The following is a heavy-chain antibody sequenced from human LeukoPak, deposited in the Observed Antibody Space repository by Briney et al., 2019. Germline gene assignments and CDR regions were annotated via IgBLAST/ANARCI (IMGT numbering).Heavy chain of an antibody. V-gene: IGHV5-51*01. Sequence: GESLKISCQCSGYSFTSYWIGWVRQLPGKGLEWMGIIYPGDSDTRYSPSFQGQVTISADKSISTAYLQWSSLKASDTAMYYCATTERWLSQGGFDYWGQGTLVTVSS. J-gene: IGHJ4*02. CDR3: ATTERWLSQGGFDY. CDR1: GYSFTSYW. CDR2: IYPGDSDT. D-gene: IGHD5-24*01.